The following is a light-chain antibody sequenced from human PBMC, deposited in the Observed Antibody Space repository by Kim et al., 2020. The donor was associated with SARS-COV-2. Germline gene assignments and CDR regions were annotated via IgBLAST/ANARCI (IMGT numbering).Light chain of an antibody. V-gene: IGLV3-1*01. CDR1: KLGDKY. Sequence: SYELTQPPSVSVFPGQTASITCSGDKLGDKYACWYQQQPGQSPVLVIYQDTKRPSGIPERFSGSNSGNTATLTISGTQAMDEADYYCQAWDSSTAWVFGGGTQLTVL. J-gene: IGLJ3*02. CDR3: QAWDSSTAWV. CDR2: QDT.